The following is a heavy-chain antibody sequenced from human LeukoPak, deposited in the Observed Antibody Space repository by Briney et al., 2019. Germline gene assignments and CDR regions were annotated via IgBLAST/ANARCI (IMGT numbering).Heavy chain of an antibody. V-gene: IGHV4-59*01. CDR3: AREQWLVPGYGMDV. J-gene: IGHJ6*02. CDR1: GGSISSYY. Sequence: SETLSLTCTVSGGSISSYYWSWIRQPPGKGLEWIGYIYYSGSTNYSPSLKSRVTISVDTSKNQFSLKLSSVTAADTAVYYCAREQWLVPGYGMDVWGQGTTVTVSS. CDR2: IYYSGST. D-gene: IGHD6-19*01.